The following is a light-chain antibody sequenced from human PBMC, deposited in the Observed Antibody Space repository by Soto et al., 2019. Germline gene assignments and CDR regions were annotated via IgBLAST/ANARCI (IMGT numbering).Light chain of an antibody. Sequence: EIVMTQSPVTLSVSPGERATLPCRASQSVSSNLAWYQKKPGQAPRLLIDGASIRATGIPARFSGSGSGTEFTLTISSLQSEDFAAYYCQQYNDWPLTFGGGTKVEIK. J-gene: IGKJ4*01. CDR2: GAS. V-gene: IGKV3-15*01. CDR3: QQYNDWPLT. CDR1: QSVSSN.